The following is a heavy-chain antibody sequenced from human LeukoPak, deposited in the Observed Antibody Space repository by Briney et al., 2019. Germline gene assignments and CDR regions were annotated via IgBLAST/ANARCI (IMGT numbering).Heavy chain of an antibody. CDR3: ARVCSGGSCHDY. CDR2: ISAYNGNT. CDR1: GYTFTNYG. V-gene: IGHV1-18*01. D-gene: IGHD2-15*01. J-gene: IGHJ4*02. Sequence: ASVKVSCKASGYTFTNYGISWVRQAPGQGLEGMGWISAYNGNTNYAQKLQGRVTMTTDTSTSTVHMELRSLRSDDTALYYCARVCSGGSCHDYWGQGTLVTVS.